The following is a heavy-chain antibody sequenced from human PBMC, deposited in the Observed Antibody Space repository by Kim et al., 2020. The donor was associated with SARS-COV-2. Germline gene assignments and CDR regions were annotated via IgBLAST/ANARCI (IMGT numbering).Heavy chain of an antibody. Sequence: SETLSLTCAVYGGSFSGYYWSWIRQPPGKGLEWIGEINHSGSTNYNPSLKSRVTISVDTSKNQFSLKLSSVTAADTAVYYCARFSCSGGSCYPNWFDPWGQRTLVTVSS. CDR2: INHSGST. CDR1: GGSFSGYY. D-gene: IGHD2-15*01. CDR3: ARFSCSGGSCYPNWFDP. J-gene: IGHJ5*02. V-gene: IGHV4-34*01.